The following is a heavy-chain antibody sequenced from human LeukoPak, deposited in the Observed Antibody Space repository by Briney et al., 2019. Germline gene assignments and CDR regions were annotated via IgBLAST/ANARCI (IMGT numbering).Heavy chain of an antibody. J-gene: IGHJ5*02. D-gene: IGHD2-2*01. CDR2: IYTSGST. CDR3: ARAAIYCSSTSCYPDNNWFDP. Sequence: SETLSLTCTVSGGSISSYYWSWIRQPAGKGLEWIGRIYTSGSTNYNPSLKSRVTMSVDTSKNQFSLKLSSVTAADTAVYYCARAAIYCSSTSCYPDNNWFDPWGQGTLVTVSS. V-gene: IGHV4-4*07. CDR1: GGSISSYY.